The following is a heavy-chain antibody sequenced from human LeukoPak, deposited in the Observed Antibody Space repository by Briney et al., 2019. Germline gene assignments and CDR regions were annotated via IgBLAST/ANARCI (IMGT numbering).Heavy chain of an antibody. CDR1: GFTSSSYD. D-gene: IGHD7-27*01. CDR3: ARAGAKWGNFDY. J-gene: IGHJ4*02. CDR2: IGTAGDT. V-gene: IGHV3-13*01. Sequence: GGSLRLSCAASGFTSSSYDMHWVRQATGKGLEWVSVIGTAGDTYYPGSVKGRFTISRENAKNSLYLQMNSLRAGDTAVYYCARAGAKWGNFDYWGQGTLVSVSS.